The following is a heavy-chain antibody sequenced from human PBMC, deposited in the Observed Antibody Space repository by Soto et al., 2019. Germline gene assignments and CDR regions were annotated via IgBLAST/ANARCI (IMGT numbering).Heavy chain of an antibody. V-gene: IGHV3-30-3*01. CDR1: GFTFSSYV. CDR3: ARQGATGDCFDY. Sequence: QVQLVESGGGVVQPGRSLRLSCAASGFTFSSYVLHWVRQAPGKGLEWVAVISYGGNNKYYADAVKGRFTTSRDNSKNTLDLQMNSLRTEDTAVYYCARQGATGDCFDYWGQGTLVTVSS. J-gene: IGHJ4*02. CDR2: ISYGGNNK. D-gene: IGHD1-1*01.